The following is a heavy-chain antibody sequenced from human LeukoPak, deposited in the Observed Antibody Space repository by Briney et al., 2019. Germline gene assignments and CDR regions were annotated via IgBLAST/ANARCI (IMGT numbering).Heavy chain of an antibody. CDR3: ARTSRDGYKPYYYYYMDV. Sequence: SETLSLTCTVSGGSISSYYWSWIRQPPGKGLEWIGYIYYSGSTNYNPSLKSRVTISVDTSKNQFSLKLSSVTAADTAVYYCARTSRDGYKPYYYYYMDVWGKGTTVTISS. CDR2: IYYSGST. CDR1: GGSISSYY. J-gene: IGHJ6*03. D-gene: IGHD5-24*01. V-gene: IGHV4-59*01.